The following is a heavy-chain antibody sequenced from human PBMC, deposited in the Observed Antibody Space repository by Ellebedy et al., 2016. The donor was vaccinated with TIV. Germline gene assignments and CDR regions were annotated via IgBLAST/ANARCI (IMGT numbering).Heavy chain of an antibody. CDR1: GFTFDDYA. D-gene: IGHD6-6*01. V-gene: IGHV3-9*01. CDR2: ISWNSGTT. J-gene: IGHJ4*02. CDR3: ARDLRITARDYYLDY. Sequence: GGSLRLXCAASGFTFDDYAMHWVRQAPGKGLEWVSGISWNSGTTDYADFVKGRFTISRGNAKNSLYLQMNRLRADDTAFYYCARDLRITARDYYLDYWGQGTLVTVSS.